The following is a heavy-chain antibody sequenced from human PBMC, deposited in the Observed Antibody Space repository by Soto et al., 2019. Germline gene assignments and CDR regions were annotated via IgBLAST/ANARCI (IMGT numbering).Heavy chain of an antibody. V-gene: IGHV3-9*01. CDR1: GFTFDDYA. CDR2: ISWNSGSI. Sequence: EVQLVESGGGLVQPGRSLRLSCAASGFTFDDYAMHWVRQAPGKGLEWVSGISWNSGSIGYADSVKGRFTISRDNAKNSLYLQMNSLRAEDTALYYCAKDKAAGPGAYYYGMDVWGQGTTVTVSS. J-gene: IGHJ6*02. D-gene: IGHD6-19*01. CDR3: AKDKAAGPGAYYYGMDV.